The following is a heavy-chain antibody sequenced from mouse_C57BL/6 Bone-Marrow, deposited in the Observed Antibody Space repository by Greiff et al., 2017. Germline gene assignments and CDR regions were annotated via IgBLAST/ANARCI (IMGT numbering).Heavy chain of an antibody. Sequence: VQLQQSGPVLVKPGASVKMSCTASGYTFTDYYMNWVKQSHGKSLEWIGVINPYNGGTSYNQKFKGKATLTVDKSSSTAYMELISLTAEDVAVYYCARMAAQALWGQGTTLTVSS. CDR3: ARMAAQAL. D-gene: IGHD3-2*02. V-gene: IGHV1-19*01. CDR1: GYTFTDYY. J-gene: IGHJ2*01. CDR2: INPYNGGT.